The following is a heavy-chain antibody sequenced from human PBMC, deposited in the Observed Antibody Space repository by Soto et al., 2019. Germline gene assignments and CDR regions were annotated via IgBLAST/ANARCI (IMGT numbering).Heavy chain of an antibody. D-gene: IGHD3-22*01. J-gene: IGHJ3*02. CDR2: FDPEDGET. CDR3: ATDSTRITMIVVVPRRLAFDI. V-gene: IGHV1-24*01. CDR1: GYTLTELS. Sequence: VKVSCKVSGYTLTELSMHWVRQAPGKGLEWMGGFDPEDGETIYAQKFQGRVTMTEDTSTDTAYMELSSLRSEDTAVYYCATDSTRITMIVVVPRRLAFDIWGQGTMVTVS.